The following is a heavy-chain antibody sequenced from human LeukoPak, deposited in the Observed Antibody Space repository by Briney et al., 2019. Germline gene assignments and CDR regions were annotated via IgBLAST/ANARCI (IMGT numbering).Heavy chain of an antibody. Sequence: SETLSLTCTVSGYSISSGYYWGWIRQPPGKGLEWIGSIYHSGSTYYNPSLKSRVTISLDTSKNQFSLKLSSVTAADTAVYYCARGLWSFDDWGQGTLVTVSS. CDR1: GYSISSGYY. CDR3: ARGLWSFDD. V-gene: IGHV4-38-2*02. J-gene: IGHJ4*02. D-gene: IGHD5-18*01. CDR2: IYHSGST.